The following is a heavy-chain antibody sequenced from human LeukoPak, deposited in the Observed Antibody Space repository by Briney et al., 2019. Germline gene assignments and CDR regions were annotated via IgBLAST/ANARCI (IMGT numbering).Heavy chain of an antibody. Sequence: GGSLRLSCAASGFSFSDNYMNWIRQAPGKGLEWVSQISSSGGIIHYADSVKGRLTVSRDNARNSLFLQMSSLRADDTAVYYCARANHYDEGYYFDLWGQGTLVIVSS. CDR3: ARANHYDEGYYFDL. J-gene: IGHJ4*02. CDR2: ISSSGGII. V-gene: IGHV3-11*01. CDR1: GFSFSDNY. D-gene: IGHD3-22*01.